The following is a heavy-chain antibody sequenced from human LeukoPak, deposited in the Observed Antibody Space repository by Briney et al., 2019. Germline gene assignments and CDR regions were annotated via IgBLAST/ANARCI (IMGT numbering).Heavy chain of an antibody. CDR3: ASGLDQPSSFGVVRYDGGAFDI. V-gene: IGHV5-51*01. D-gene: IGHD3-3*02. CDR1: GYSFTSYW. J-gene: IGHJ3*02. Sequence: MHGESLKISCKGSGYSFTSYWIGWVRQMPGKGLDGMGIIYPGDSDTRYSPSFQGQVTISADKSISTAYLQWSSLKASDTAMYYCASGLDQPSSFGVVRYDGGAFDIWGQGTMVTVSS. CDR2: IYPGDSDT.